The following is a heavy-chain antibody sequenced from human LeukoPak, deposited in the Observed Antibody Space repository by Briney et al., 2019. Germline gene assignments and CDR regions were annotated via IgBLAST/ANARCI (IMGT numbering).Heavy chain of an antibody. CDR1: DYSISSSYY. V-gene: IGHV4-38-2*02. CDR3: ARVSGRFTWYFDL. CDR2: IYHSGST. Sequence: PSETLSLTCTVSDYSISSSYYWGWIRQPPGKGLEWFGIIYHSGSTYYNPSPKSRVTISVDTSKNQFSLKLSSVTAADTAVYYCARVSGRFTWYFDLWGRGTLVTVSS. J-gene: IGHJ2*01.